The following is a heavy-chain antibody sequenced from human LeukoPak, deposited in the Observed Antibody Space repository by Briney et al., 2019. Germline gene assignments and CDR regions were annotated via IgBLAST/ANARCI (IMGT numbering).Heavy chain of an antibody. CDR3: ARGPTVLDYDFWSGYYTSLDY. CDR2: IYSGGST. D-gene: IGHD3-3*01. Sequence: GGSLTLSCAASGFTVSSSYMSWVRQAPGKGLEWVSVIYSGGSTYYADSVKGRFTISRDNSKNTLYLQMNSLRAEDTAVYYCARGPTVLDYDFWSGYYTSLDYWGQGTLVTVSS. J-gene: IGHJ4*02. CDR1: GFTVSSSY. V-gene: IGHV3-66*02.